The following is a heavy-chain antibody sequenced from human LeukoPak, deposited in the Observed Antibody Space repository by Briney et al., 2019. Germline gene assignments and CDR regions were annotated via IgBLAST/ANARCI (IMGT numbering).Heavy chain of an antibody. CDR3: AKDKYGLDFDY. Sequence: PGGSLRLSCAASGFTFSSYAMHWVRQAPGKGLEWVAFIRYDGSNKYYADSVKGRFTISRDNSKNTLYLQMNSLRAEDTAVYYCAKDKYGLDFDYWGQGTLVTVSS. CDR2: IRYDGSNK. J-gene: IGHJ4*02. D-gene: IGHD4-17*01. V-gene: IGHV3-30*02. CDR1: GFTFSSYA.